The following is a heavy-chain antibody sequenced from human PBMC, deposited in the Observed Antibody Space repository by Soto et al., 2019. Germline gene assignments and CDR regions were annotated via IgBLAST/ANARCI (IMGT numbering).Heavy chain of an antibody. J-gene: IGHJ4*02. V-gene: IGHV4-34*01. D-gene: IGHD3-3*02. CDR2: INHSGST. CDR1: GGSFSGYY. Sequence: SETLSLTCAVYGGSFSGYYWSWIRQPPGKGLEWIGEINHSGSTNYNPSLKSRVTISVDTSKNQFSLKLSSVTAADTAVYYCARGLARYYFDYWGQGTLVTVSS. CDR3: ARGLARYYFDY.